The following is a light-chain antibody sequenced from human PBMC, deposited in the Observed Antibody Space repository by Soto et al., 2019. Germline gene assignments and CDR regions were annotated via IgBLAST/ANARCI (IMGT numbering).Light chain of an antibody. CDR3: QQRSNWPIT. V-gene: IGKV3D-20*02. CDR1: QSVSTSF. Sequence: SVLTQSPGALSLSQGDRATLSCRASQSVSTSFLAWYQQEPGQAPRLLIYGAFSRATGIPARFSGSGSGTDFTLTISSLEPEDFAVYYCQQRSNWPITFAQRTRLEIK. CDR2: GAF. J-gene: IGKJ5*01.